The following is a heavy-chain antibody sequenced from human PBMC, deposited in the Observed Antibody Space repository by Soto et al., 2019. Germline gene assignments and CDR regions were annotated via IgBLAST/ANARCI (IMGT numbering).Heavy chain of an antibody. CDR2: MSNSGSRT. D-gene: IGHD3-9*01. CDR3: AKAYFAILTGYFGDY. CDR1: GFTFSNYA. Sequence: VQLLESGGGLVQPGGSLRLSCAASGFTFSNYAMSWVRQAPGKGLEWVAGMSNSGSRTYYADSVKGRFIISRDNSKNTQNLQMNSLRPEDAAVYYCAKAYFAILTGYFGDYWGQGTLVSVSS. J-gene: IGHJ4*02. V-gene: IGHV3-23*01.